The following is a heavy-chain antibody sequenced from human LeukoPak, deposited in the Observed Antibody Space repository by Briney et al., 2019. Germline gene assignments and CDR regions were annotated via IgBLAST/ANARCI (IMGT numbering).Heavy chain of an antibody. Sequence: GGSLRLSCAASGFTFSSYSMNWVRQAPGKGLEWVANIKEDGSQKYYVDSVRGRFTISRDNADNSLYLQMNSLRAEDTAVYYCAELGITMIGGVWGKGTTVTISS. D-gene: IGHD3-10*02. V-gene: IGHV3-7*01. CDR3: AELGITMIGGV. CDR2: IKEDGSQK. J-gene: IGHJ6*04. CDR1: GFTFSSYS.